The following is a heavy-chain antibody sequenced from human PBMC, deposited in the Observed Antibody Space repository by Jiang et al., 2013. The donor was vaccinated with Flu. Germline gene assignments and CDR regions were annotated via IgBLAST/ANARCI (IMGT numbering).Heavy chain of an antibody. J-gene: IGHJ4*02. CDR3: ARGRRYSSSLDY. Sequence: VYGGSFSGYYWSWIRQPPGKGLEWIGEINHSGSTNYNPSLKSRVTISVDTSKNQFSLKLSSVTAADTAVYYCARGRRYSSSLDYWGQGTLVTVSS. V-gene: IGHV4-34*01. D-gene: IGHD6-6*01. CDR2: INHSGST. CDR1: GGSFSGYY.